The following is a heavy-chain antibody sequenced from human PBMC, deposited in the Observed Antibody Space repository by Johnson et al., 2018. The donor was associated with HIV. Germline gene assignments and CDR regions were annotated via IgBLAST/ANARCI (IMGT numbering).Heavy chain of an antibody. J-gene: IGHJ3*02. CDR2: IRYDGSNK. CDR1: GFTFSSYG. Sequence: QMQLVESGGGVVQPGGSLRLSCAASGFTFSSYGMHWVRQAPGKGLEWLAFIRYDGSNKYYADSVKGRFTISRDNSKNTVYLQMNSLRAYDTAVYYCAKESETYGGNIGFQHAFDIWGQGTMVTVSS. D-gene: IGHD4-23*01. CDR3: AKESETYGGNIGFQHAFDI. V-gene: IGHV3-30*02.